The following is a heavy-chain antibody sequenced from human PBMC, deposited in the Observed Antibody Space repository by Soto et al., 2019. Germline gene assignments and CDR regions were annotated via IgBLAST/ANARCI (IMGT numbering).Heavy chain of an antibody. J-gene: IGHJ4*02. CDR1: GASITDRNW. CDR2: IHHSGST. D-gene: IGHD3-22*01. CDR3: AIQYYDSSDYLVDY. V-gene: IGHV4-4*02. Sequence: QVHLQESGPRLVKPSGTLSLTCAVSGASITDRNWWTWVRQSPGKGLEWIGEIHHSGSTNYDPSLESRVTMSVDKSRNQFSLNLSSVNAADTAVYFCAIQYYDSSDYLVDYWGQGTLVTVSS.